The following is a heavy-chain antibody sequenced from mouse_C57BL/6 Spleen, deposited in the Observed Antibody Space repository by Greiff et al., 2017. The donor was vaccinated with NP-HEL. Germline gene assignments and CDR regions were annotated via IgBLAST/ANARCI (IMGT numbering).Heavy chain of an antibody. D-gene: IGHD1-1*01. CDR2: IDPENGDT. V-gene: IGHV14-4*01. CDR1: GFNIKDDY. CDR3: TTPSTTRFAY. Sequence: LQQSGAELVRPGASVKLSCTASGFNIKDDYMHWVKQRPEQGLEWIGWIDPENGDTEYASKFQGKATITADTSSNTAYLQLSSLTSEDTAVYYCTTPSTTRFAYWGQGTLVTVSA. J-gene: IGHJ3*01.